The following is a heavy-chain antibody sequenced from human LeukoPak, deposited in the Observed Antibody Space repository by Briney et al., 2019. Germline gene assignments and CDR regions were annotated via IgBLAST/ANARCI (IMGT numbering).Heavy chain of an antibody. Sequence: GGSLRLSCAVSGFTVSNNYMNWVRQAPGKGLEWVSIIYSGGRTYYADSAKGRFTISRDIFRNTVYLQMNSLRAEDTAVYYCAREGATTAFDYWGQGTLVTVSS. J-gene: IGHJ4*02. D-gene: IGHD1-26*01. CDR2: IYSGGRT. CDR3: AREGATTAFDY. V-gene: IGHV3-53*01. CDR1: GFTVSNNY.